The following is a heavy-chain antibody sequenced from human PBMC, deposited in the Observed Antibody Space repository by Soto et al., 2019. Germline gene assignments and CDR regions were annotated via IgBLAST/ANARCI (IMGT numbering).Heavy chain of an antibody. CDR1: GFTFSSYE. CDR3: ARGFSYYDFWSGYSDY. Sequence: PGGSLRLSCAASGFTFSSYEMNWVRQAPGKGLEWVSYISSSGSTIYYADSVKGRFTLSRDNAKNSLYLQMNSLRAEDTAVYYCARGFSYYDFWSGYSDYWGQGTLVTVSS. V-gene: IGHV3-48*03. D-gene: IGHD3-3*01. J-gene: IGHJ4*02. CDR2: ISSSGSTI.